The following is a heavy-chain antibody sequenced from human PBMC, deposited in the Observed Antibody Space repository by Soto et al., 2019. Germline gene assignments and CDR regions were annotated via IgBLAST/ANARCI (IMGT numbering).Heavy chain of an antibody. D-gene: IGHD3-3*01. CDR2: ISYDGSNK. J-gene: IGHJ4*02. CDR1: GFTFSSYA. V-gene: IGHV3-30-3*01. Sequence: GGSLRLSCAASGFTFSSYAMHWVRQAPGKGLEWVAVISYDGSNKYYADSVKGRFTISRDNSKNMLYLQMNSLRAEDTAVYYCARTLSHYDFWSGPGGYWGQGTLVTVSS. CDR3: ARTLSHYDFWSGPGGY.